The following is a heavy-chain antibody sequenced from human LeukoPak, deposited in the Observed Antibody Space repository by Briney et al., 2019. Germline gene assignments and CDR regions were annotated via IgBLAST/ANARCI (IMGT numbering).Heavy chain of an antibody. Sequence: SVKVSCKASGGTFSSYAISWVRQAPGQGLEWMGRIIPILGIANYAQKFQGRVTITADKSTSTAYVELSSLRSEDTAVYYCARAPDLGPQDVWGQGTTVTVSS. CDR3: ARAPDLGPQDV. CDR1: GGTFSSYA. D-gene: IGHD1-14*01. CDR2: IIPILGIA. V-gene: IGHV1-69*04. J-gene: IGHJ6*02.